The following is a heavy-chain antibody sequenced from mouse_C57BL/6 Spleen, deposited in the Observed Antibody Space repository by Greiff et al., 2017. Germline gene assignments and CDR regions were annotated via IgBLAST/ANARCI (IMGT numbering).Heavy chain of an antibody. CDR2: ISDGGSYT. Sequence: EVHLVESGGGLVKPGGSLKLSCAASGFTFSSYAMSWVRQTPEKRLEWVATISDGGSYTYYPDNVKGRFTISRDNAKNNLYLQMSHLKSEDTAMYYCARDGLRRYFDDWGQGTTLTVAS. CDR3: ARDGLRRYFDD. D-gene: IGHD2-2*01. CDR1: GFTFSSYA. V-gene: IGHV5-4*01. J-gene: IGHJ2*01.